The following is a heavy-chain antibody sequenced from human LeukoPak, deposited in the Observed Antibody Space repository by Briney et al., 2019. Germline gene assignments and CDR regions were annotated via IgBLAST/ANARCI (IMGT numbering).Heavy chain of an antibody. CDR2: ISSSSSYI. Sequence: GGSLRLSCAASGFTFSSYSMNWVRQAPGKGLEWVSSISSSSSYIYYANSVKGRFTISRDSSKNMLYLQMNSLRAEDTAVYYCARRLLTGYYEFWGQGTLVTVSS. CDR3: ARRLLTGYYEF. D-gene: IGHD3-9*01. V-gene: IGHV3-21*01. J-gene: IGHJ4*02. CDR1: GFTFSSYS.